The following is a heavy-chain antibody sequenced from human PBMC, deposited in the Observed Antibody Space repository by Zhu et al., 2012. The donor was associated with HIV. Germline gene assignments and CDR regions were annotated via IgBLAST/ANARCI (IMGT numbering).Heavy chain of an antibody. D-gene: IGHD3-16*01. V-gene: IGHV3-7*01. J-gene: IGHJ4*02. CDR3: ARDLGDDTFDY. Sequence: EVHLVESGGNLVQPGESLRLSCVVSGFTFSRNWMSWVRQAPGKGLEWVGHINEDGSQKRYMDSVKGPIHHLQRQHPEFSVSAMNNLRVEDTAVYFCARDLGDDTFDYWGQGTLVTVSS. CDR1: GFTFSRNW. CDR2: INEDGSQK.